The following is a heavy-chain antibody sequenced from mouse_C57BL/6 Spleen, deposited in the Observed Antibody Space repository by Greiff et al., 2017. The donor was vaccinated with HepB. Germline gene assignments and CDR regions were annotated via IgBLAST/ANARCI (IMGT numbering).Heavy chain of an antibody. Sequence: VKLMESGPGLVQPSQSLSITCTVSGFSLTSYGVHWVRQSPGKGLEWLGVIWRGGSTDYNAAFMSRLSITKDNSKSQVFFKMNSLQADDTAIYYCAKEWPHWYFDVWGTGTTVTVSS. J-gene: IGHJ1*03. CDR3: AKEWPHWYFDV. V-gene: IGHV2-5*01. D-gene: IGHD6-1*01. CDR1: GFSLTSYG. CDR2: IWRGGST.